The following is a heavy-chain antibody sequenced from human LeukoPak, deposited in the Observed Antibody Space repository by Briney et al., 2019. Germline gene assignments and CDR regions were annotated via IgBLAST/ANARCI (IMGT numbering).Heavy chain of an antibody. CDR1: GFTLSSYA. Sequence: GGSLRLSCAASGFTLSSYARSWVRQGPGKGLEWVSAISVSGNTYHADSVKGRFTISRDSSKNTLYLQLNSLRAEDTAVYYCARALYDSSGYYSHFDYWGQGTLVTVSS. J-gene: IGHJ4*02. CDR3: ARALYDSSGYYSHFDY. V-gene: IGHV3-23*01. D-gene: IGHD3-22*01. CDR2: ISVSGNT.